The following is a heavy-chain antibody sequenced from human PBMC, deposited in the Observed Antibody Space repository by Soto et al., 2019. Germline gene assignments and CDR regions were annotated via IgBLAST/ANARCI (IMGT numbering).Heavy chain of an antibody. CDR1: GFTFSNFA. CDR3: ANPIPKTGTTFGF. CDR2: ISGSGDDT. Sequence: GGYLRLSCVASGFTFSNFAMAWVRQAPGEGLEWVSAISGSGDDTFYADSMKGRFTISRDNSKDTLYLQINSLRAEDTAVYYCANPIPKTGTTFGFWGQGTLVTVSS. V-gene: IGHV3-23*01. J-gene: IGHJ4*02. D-gene: IGHD1-1*01.